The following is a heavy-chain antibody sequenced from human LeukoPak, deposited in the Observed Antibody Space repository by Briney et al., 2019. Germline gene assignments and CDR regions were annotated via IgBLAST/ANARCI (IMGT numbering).Heavy chain of an antibody. Sequence: AGGSLRLSCAASGFTFSSYGMHWVRQAPGKGLEWVAVISYDGSNKYYADSVKGRFTISRDNSKNTLYLQMNSLRAEDTAVYYCAKESESYDSSGSTFDYWGQGTLVTVSS. CDR2: ISYDGSNK. D-gene: IGHD3-22*01. V-gene: IGHV3-30*18. CDR1: GFTFSSYG. J-gene: IGHJ4*02. CDR3: AKESESYDSSGSTFDY.